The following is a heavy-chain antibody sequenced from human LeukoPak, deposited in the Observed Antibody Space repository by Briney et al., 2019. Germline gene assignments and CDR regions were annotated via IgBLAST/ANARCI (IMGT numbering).Heavy chain of an antibody. CDR1: GFTFSIYS. CDR3: ARALSELRDIVVVPARPYYYMDV. CDR2: ISSSSSYI. V-gene: IGHV3-21*01. Sequence: GGSLRLSCAASGFTFSIYSMNWVRQAPGKGLEWVSSISSSSSYIYYADSVKGRFTISRDNAKNSLYLQMNSLRAEDTAVYYCARALSELRDIVVVPARPYYYMDVWGKGTTVTVSS. J-gene: IGHJ6*03. D-gene: IGHD2-2*01.